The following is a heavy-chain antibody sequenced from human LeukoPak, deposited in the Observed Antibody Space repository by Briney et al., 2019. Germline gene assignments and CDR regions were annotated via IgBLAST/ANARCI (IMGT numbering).Heavy chain of an antibody. J-gene: IGHJ4*02. CDR1: GGSINSGSYF. CDR2: IYTTGRT. V-gene: IGHV4-61*02. Sequence: SETLSLTCTVSGGSINSGSYFWTWLRHPAGQPAGKGLHWIGRIYTTGRTSYNPSIRRRVTISADMSKNQFSLHLAAVTAAYTAVYFCARAYYWVDYWGQGTLVTVSS. D-gene: IGHD2/OR15-2a*01. CDR3: ARAYYWVDY.